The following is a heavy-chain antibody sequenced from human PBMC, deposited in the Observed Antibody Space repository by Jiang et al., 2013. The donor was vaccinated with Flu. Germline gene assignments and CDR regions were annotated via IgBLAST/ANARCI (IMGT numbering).Heavy chain of an antibody. CDR2: IDPSDSYT. CDR1: GYSFTSYW. V-gene: IGHV5-10-1*01. J-gene: IGHJ4*02. Sequence: GAEVKKPGESLRISCKGSGYSFTSYWISWVRQMPGKGLEWMGRIDPSDSYTNYSPSFQGHVTISADKSISTAYLQWSSLKASDTAMYYCARRGYSYGSLYYFDYWGQGTLVTVSS. D-gene: IGHD5-18*01. CDR3: ARRGYSYGSLYYFDY.